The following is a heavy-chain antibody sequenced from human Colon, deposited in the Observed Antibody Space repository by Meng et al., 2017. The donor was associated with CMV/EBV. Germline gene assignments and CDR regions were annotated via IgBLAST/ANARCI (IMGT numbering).Heavy chain of an antibody. Sequence: SETLSLTCAVYGGSFSGYYWSWIRQPPGKGLEWIGEVHHKGGINCNSSLESRVTISVDRSKNQFSLRLTSLTAADSGVYYCARGPYWSGDYPRRYYFDYWGQGSLVTVSS. CDR2: VHHKGGI. J-gene: IGHJ4*02. V-gene: IGHV4-34*01. CDR1: GGSFSGYY. D-gene: IGHD3-3*01. CDR3: ARGPYWSGDYPRRYYFDY.